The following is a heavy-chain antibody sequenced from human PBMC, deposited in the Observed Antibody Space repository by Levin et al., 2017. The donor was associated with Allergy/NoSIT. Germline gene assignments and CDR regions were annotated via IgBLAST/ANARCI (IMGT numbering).Heavy chain of an antibody. CDR3: ARVSRGVIITHYYYYYMDV. D-gene: IGHD3-10*01. CDR1: GYTFTSYG. Sequence: ASVKVSCKASGYTFTSYGISWVRQAPGQGLEWMGWISAYNGNTNYAQKLQGRVTMTTDTSTSTAYMELRSLRSDDTAVYYCARVSRGVIITHYYYYYMDVWGKGTTVTVSS. CDR2: ISAYNGNT. J-gene: IGHJ6*03. V-gene: IGHV1-18*01.